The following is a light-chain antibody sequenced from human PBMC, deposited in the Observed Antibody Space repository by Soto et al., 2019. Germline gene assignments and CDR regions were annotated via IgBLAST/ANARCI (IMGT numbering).Light chain of an antibody. CDR3: QQTFVSPLT. CDR2: AVS. J-gene: IGKJ4*01. Sequence: DVQLTQSPSSLSASVGDRVTIACRASQTIGTSLNWYQHRPGRAPKLLMYAVSSLQSGVPSRFSGSGSGTDFTITISSLHPEDFATYYCQQTFVSPLTFGGGTNVDIK. CDR1: QTIGTS. V-gene: IGKV1-39*01.